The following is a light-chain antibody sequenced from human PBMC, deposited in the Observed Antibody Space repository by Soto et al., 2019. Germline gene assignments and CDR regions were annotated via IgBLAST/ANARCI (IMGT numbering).Light chain of an antibody. V-gene: IGKV1-5*03. J-gene: IGKJ1*01. CDR1: QTISSW. Sequence: DIEMTQSPSTLSGSVGATVTITCRASQTISSWLAWYQQKPGKAPKLMIYKASTLKSGVPSRFSGSWSGTDCTLTISRLEPEDVTVYYCQQYGSSLWTFGQGTKVDIK. CDR2: KAS. CDR3: QQYGSSLWT.